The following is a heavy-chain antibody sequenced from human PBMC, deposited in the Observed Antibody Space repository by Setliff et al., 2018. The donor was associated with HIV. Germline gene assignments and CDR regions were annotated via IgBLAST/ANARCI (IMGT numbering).Heavy chain of an antibody. D-gene: IGHD1-26*01. V-gene: IGHV4-4*09. Sequence: SETLSLTCSVSGGSINKYYWSWVRQPPGKGLEWLGYIYISGNTDYNPSLKSRVTMSLDTSKNEFSLKLTSVTAADTAVYYCARRSIVGVIRGYYYYGLDVWGQGTKVTVSS. J-gene: IGHJ6*02. CDR2: IYISGNT. CDR3: ARRSIVGVIRGYYYYGLDV. CDR1: GGSINKYY.